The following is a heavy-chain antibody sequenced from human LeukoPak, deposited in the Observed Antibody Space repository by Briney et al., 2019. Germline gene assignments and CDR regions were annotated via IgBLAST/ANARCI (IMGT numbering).Heavy chain of an antibody. CDR3: ARDRVDSSGYYYYYGMDV. Sequence: PSETLSLTCTVSGGSISSYYWSWIRQPVGKGLEWIGRIYTSGTTNYNPSLKSRVIMSVDTSKNQFSLKLSSVTAADSAVYYCARDRVDSSGYYYYYGMDVWGQGTTVTVSS. CDR1: GGSISSYY. D-gene: IGHD3-22*01. J-gene: IGHJ6*02. CDR2: IYTSGTT. V-gene: IGHV4-4*07.